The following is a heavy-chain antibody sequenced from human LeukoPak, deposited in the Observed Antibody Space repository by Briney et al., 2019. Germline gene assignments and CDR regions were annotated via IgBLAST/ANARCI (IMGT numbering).Heavy chain of an antibody. D-gene: IGHD6-19*01. CDR2: IIPIFGTA. CDR1: GGTFSKYT. V-gene: IGHV1-69*13. J-gene: IGHJ4*02. CDR3: ARALQPHSIAVAGTLVY. Sequence: ASVKVSCKASGGTFSKYTISWVRQRPGQGLEWMGGIIPIFGTANYAQKFQGRVTITADESTSTAYMELSSLRSEDTAVYYCARALQPHSIAVAGTLVYWGQGTLVTVSS.